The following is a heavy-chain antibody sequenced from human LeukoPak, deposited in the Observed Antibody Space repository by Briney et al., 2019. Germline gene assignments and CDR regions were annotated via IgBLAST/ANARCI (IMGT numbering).Heavy chain of an antibody. D-gene: IGHD3-22*01. Sequence: SETLSLTCAVSGGSISSGGYSWSWIRQPPGKGLEWIGEINQSGSTNYNPSLKSRVTISVDTSKNQFSLKLSSVTAADTAVYYCARGRSNYYDSSGYYPFDYWGQGTLVTVSS. J-gene: IGHJ4*02. CDR3: ARGRSNYYDSSGYYPFDY. CDR2: INQSGST. V-gene: IGHV4-34*01. CDR1: GGSISSGGYS.